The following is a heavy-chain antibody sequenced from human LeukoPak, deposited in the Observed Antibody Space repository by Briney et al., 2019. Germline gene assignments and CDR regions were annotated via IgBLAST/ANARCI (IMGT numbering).Heavy chain of an antibody. CDR3: AREYPDCSGGICYTFDY. V-gene: IGHV3-21*01. J-gene: IGHJ4*02. D-gene: IGHD2-15*01. CDR2: ISSSSSYI. Sequence: GGSLRLSCAASGFTFSSYSMNWVRQAPGKGLEWVSSISSSSSYIYYADSVKGRFTISRDNAKNSLYLQMNSLRAEDTAVYYCAREYPDCSGGICYTFDYWGQGTLVTVSS. CDR1: GFTFSSYS.